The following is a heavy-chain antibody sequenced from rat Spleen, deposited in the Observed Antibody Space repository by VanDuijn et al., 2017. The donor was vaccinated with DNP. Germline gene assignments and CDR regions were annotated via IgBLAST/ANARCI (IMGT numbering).Heavy chain of an antibody. CDR2: ISTSDSRT. J-gene: IGHJ2*01. CDR3: ASTVVTLFDY. Sequence: EVELVESGGDLVQPGRSLKLSCVASGFTFNYHWMSWIRKVPGKGLEWVATISTSDSRTYYPDSVKGRFTISRDNAKSNLYLQMNSLKSEDTATYYCASTVVTLFDYWGQGVMVTVSS. CDR1: GFTFNYHW. D-gene: IGHD1-1*01. V-gene: IGHV5-31*01.